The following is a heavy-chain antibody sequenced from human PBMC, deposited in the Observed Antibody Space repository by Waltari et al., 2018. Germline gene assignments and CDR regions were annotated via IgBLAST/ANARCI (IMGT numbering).Heavy chain of an antibody. CDR2: IYYSGST. CDR3: ARVRPGGQLVRTSYYYYMDV. D-gene: IGHD6-6*01. CDR1: GGSISSYY. Sequence: QVQLQESGPGLVKPSETLSLTCTVSGGSISSYYWSWIRQPPGKGLEWLGYIYYSGSTNYNPSLKSRVTISVDTSKNQFSLKLSSVTAADTAVYYCARVRPGGQLVRTSYYYYMDVWGKGTTVTVSS. J-gene: IGHJ6*03. V-gene: IGHV4-59*01.